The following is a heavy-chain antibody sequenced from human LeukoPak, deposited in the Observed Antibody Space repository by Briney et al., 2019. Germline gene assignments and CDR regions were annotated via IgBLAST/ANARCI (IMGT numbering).Heavy chain of an antibody. CDR2: IYYSGST. CDR3: ASAYCSSTSCYRSSAGGYYYYGMDV. J-gene: IGHJ6*04. Sequence: PSETLSLTCTVSGGSVSSGSYYWSWIPQPPGKGLNGIGYIYYSGSTNHNPSLKSRVTISVDTSKNQFYLKLSSVTAADTAVYSCASAYCSSTSCYRSSAGGYYYYGMDVWGKGTTVTVSS. V-gene: IGHV4-61*01. CDR1: GGSVSSGSYY. D-gene: IGHD2-2*01.